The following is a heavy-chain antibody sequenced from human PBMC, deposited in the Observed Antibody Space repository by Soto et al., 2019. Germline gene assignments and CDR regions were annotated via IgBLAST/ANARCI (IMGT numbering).Heavy chain of an antibody. CDR2: ITGSSDYT. J-gene: IGHJ4*02. CDR3: AKEQTTGAHYALDY. CDR1: GSIFSSYA. D-gene: IGHD2-8*02. V-gene: IGHV3-23*01. Sequence: GGSLRLSCEASGSIFSSYAMNWVRQAPGKGLQWVSSITGSSDYTSYIASVKGRFTISRDNSKNTLYLQMNSLRAEDTAVYFCAKEQTTGAHYALDYWSQGTLVTVSS.